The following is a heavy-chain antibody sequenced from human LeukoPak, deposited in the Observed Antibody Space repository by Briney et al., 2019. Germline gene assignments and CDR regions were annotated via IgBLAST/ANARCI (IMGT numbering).Heavy chain of an antibody. Sequence: PSETLSLTCTVSGGSISSSSYYWGWIRQPPGKGLEWIGSIYYSGSTYYNPSLKSRVTISVDTSKNQFSLKLSSVTAADTAVYYCARGSGSGSYYNWFDPWGQGTLVTVSS. D-gene: IGHD3-10*01. CDR3: ARGSGSGSYYNWFDP. CDR1: GGSISSSSYY. J-gene: IGHJ5*02. V-gene: IGHV4-39*07. CDR2: IYYSGST.